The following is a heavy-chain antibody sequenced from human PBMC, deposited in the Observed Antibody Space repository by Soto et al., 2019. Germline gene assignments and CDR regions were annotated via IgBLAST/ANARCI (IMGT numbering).Heavy chain of an antibody. V-gene: IGHV1-8*01. Sequence: ASVKVSCKASGYTFTSYDINWVRQATGQGLEWMGWMNPNSGNTGYAQKFQGRVTMTRNTSISTAYMELSSLRSEDTAVYYCASDHSSSWYYNFDYWGQGTLVTVSS. CDR1: GYTFTSYD. CDR2: MNPNSGNT. D-gene: IGHD6-13*01. J-gene: IGHJ4*02. CDR3: ASDHSSSWYYNFDY.